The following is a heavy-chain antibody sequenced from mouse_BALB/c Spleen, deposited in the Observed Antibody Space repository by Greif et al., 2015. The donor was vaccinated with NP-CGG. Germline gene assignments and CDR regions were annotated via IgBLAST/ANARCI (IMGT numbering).Heavy chain of an antibody. CDR1: GYTFTDYY. CDR2: IYPGSGNT. Sequence: LVESGPELVKPGASVKISCKASGYTFTDYYINWVKQKPGQGLEWIGWIYPGSGNTKYNEKFKGKATLTVDTSSSTAYRQFSSLTSEDTAVYFCARMTGTEAMDYWGQGTSVTVSS. J-gene: IGHJ4*01. D-gene: IGHD4-1*01. V-gene: IGHV1-84*02. CDR3: ARMTGTEAMDY.